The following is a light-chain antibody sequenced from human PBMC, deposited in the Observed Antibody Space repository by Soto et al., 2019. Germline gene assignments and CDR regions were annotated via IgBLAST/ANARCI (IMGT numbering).Light chain of an antibody. CDR1: SSNIGENY. V-gene: IGLV1-51*01. CDR3: ATWDSSLNAWV. J-gene: IGLJ3*02. Sequence: QSVLTQPPSVSAAPEQKVTISCSGSSSNIGENYVSWYQQLPGTAPKLLIYDNNQRPSGIPDRFSASKSATSATLGISGLQTGDEADYYCATWDSSLNAWVFGGGTKLTVL. CDR2: DNN.